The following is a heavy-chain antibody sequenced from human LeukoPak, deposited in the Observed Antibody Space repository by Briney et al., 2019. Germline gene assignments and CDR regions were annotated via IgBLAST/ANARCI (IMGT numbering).Heavy chain of an antibody. D-gene: IGHD2-15*01. CDR3: TTGIVVVVAAPHYYYYGMDV. CDR1: GFTFSNAW. V-gene: IGHV3-15*01. CDR2: IKSKTDGGTT. J-gene: IGHJ6*04. Sequence: GGSLRLSCAASGFTFSNAWMSWVRQAPGQGREWVGRIKSKTDGGTTDYAAPVKGRFTISRDDSKNTLYLQMNSLKTEDTAVYYCTTGIVVVVAAPHYYYYGMDVWGKGTTVTVSS.